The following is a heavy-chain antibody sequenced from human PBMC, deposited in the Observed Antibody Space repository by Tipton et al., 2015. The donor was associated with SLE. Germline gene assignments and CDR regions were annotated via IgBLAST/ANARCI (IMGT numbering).Heavy chain of an antibody. CDR2: IYRSGSA. V-gene: IGHV4-4*02. Sequence: SLRLSCAVSSGSISSSDWWRWVRQPPGKGPEWIGEIYRSGSATYNPSLKSRVTISMDKSKDQFSLNLASVTPADTAVYYCARNGFYSLDYWGQGTLVTVSS. CDR3: ARNGFYSLDY. D-gene: IGHD3-22*01. CDR1: SGSISSSDW. J-gene: IGHJ4*02.